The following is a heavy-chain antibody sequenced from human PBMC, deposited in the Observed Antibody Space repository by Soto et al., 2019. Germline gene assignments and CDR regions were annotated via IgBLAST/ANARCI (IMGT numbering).Heavy chain of an antibody. J-gene: IGHJ3*02. CDR1: GYSFTSYW. D-gene: IGHD6-19*01. CDR3: ARRSVWGPEAVAGGNDAFDI. V-gene: IGHV5-51*01. CDR2: IYPGDSDT. Sequence: GESLKISCKGSGYSFTSYWIGWVRQMPGKGLEWMGIIYPGDSDTRYSPSFQGQVTISADKSISTAYLQWSSLKASDTAMYYCARRSVWGPEAVAGGNDAFDIWGQGTMVTVSS.